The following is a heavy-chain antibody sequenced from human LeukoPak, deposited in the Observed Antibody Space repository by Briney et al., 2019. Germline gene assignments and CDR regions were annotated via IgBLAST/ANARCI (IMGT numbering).Heavy chain of an antibody. CDR2: VSYSGST. V-gene: IGHV4-59*01. CDR3: ASRDCSGGSCYDAYFDY. Sequence: SETLSLTCSVSGGSISGSYWNWIRQPPGKGLEWIGYVSYSGSTNYNPSLKSRVTISVDTSKNQFSLRLSSVTAADTAVYYCASRDCSGGSCYDAYFDYWGQGTLVTVSS. J-gene: IGHJ4*02. CDR1: GGSISGSY. D-gene: IGHD2-15*01.